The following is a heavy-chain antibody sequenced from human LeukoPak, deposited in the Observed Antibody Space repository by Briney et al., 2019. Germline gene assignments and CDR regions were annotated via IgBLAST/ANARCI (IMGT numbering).Heavy chain of an antibody. D-gene: IGHD3-10*01. CDR3: ARDLGDDSDYYYYGMDV. V-gene: IGHV4-61*02. Sequence: PSQTLSLTCTVSGGSISSGSYYWRWIRQPAGKGLEWIGRIYTSGSTNYNPSLKSRVTISVDTSKNQFSLKLSSVTAADTAVYYCARDLGDDSDYYYYGMDVWGQGTRSPSP. J-gene: IGHJ6*02. CDR2: IYTSGST. CDR1: GGSISSGSYY.